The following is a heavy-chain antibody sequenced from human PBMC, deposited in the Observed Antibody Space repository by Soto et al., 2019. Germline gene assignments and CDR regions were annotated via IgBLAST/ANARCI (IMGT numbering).Heavy chain of an antibody. Sequence: EVQVLQSGGGLVPPGGSLILSCAGSGFTFINTGMSWVRQAPGQGLAWVSAITGNGDTTYYADSVKGRFTISRDHSKSTRYLQMISLRAEDTAVYYCAKIVGYFDYWGQGTLVTVSP. CDR3: AKIVGYFDY. D-gene: IGHD1-26*01. V-gene: IGHV3-23*01. CDR1: GFTFINTG. CDR2: ITGNGDTT. J-gene: IGHJ4*02.